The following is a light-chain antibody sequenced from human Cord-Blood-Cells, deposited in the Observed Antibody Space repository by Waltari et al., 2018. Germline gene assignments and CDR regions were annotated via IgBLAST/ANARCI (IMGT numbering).Light chain of an antibody. CDR3: QQYYSFPPT. Sequence: VLWMTQSPSSLSASTGDRVTISCRMSQGISCYLAWYQQKPGKAPELLIYAASTLQSGVPSRFSGSGSGTDFTLTISCLQSEDFATYYCQQYYSFPPTFGQGTKVEIK. CDR2: AAS. V-gene: IGKV1D-8*01. CDR1: QGISCY. J-gene: IGKJ1*01.